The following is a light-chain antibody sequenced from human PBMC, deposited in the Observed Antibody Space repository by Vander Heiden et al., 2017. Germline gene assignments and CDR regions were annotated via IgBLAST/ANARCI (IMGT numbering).Light chain of an antibody. CDR1: QGVSSW. CDR2: AAS. J-gene: IGKJ4*01. Sequence: DIHMTQSPSSVSASVGDIVTITCRASQGVSSWLAWYQQKPGKAPNLLIYAASSLQSGVPSRFSGSGSGTHFTLTISSLQPEEFAIYYCLQATSLPRTFGGGTKVEIK. CDR3: LQATSLPRT. V-gene: IGKV1-12*01.